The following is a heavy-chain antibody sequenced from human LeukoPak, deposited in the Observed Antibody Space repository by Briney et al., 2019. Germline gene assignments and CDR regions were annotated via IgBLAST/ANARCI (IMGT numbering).Heavy chain of an antibody. D-gene: IGHD6-13*01. Sequence: SETLSLTCAVSGYSISTGDYWGWIRQPPGKGLEWIGSIYDSGSTYYNPSLKRRVTISADTSKNQYSLKLSSVTAADTAFYYCARKYSSSPYYFDCWGQGTLVTVSS. CDR2: IYDSGST. J-gene: IGHJ4*02. V-gene: IGHV4-38-2*01. CDR3: ARKYSSSPYYFDC. CDR1: GYSISTGDY.